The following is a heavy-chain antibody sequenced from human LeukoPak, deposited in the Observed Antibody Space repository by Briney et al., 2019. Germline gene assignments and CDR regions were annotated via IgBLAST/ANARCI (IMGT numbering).Heavy chain of an antibody. V-gene: IGHV4-39*01. CDR3: ARYSYVGEDWFDP. J-gene: IGHJ5*02. CDR2: IYYSGST. Sequence: PSQTLSLTCTVSGGSLSSRSYYWGWIRQPPGKGLEWIGSIYYSGSTYYNPSLKSRVTISVDTSKNQCSLNLNSVTAADTALYDYARYSYVGEDWFDPWGQGTLVTVSS. CDR1: GGSLSSRSYY. D-gene: IGHD5-18*01.